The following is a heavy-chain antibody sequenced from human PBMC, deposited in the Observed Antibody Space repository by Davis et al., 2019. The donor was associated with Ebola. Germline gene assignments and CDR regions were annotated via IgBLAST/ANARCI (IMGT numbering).Heavy chain of an antibody. CDR2: ISYDGSNK. D-gene: IGHD3-22*01. CDR1: GFMFSSYA. CDR3: VKGSITMTVVVYFDL. J-gene: IGHJ4*02. Sequence: GGSLRLSCSVSGFMFSSYAMHWVRQAPGKGLEWVAVISYDGSNKYYADSVKGRFTISRDNSRNTRYLQMTSLRAEDTAVYYCVKGSITMTVVVYFDLWGQGTLVTVSS. V-gene: IGHV3-30*04.